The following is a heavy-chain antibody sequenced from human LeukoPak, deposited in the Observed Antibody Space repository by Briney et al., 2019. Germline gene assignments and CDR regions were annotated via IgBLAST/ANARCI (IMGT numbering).Heavy chain of an antibody. CDR1: GGTFSSYA. Sequence: ASVKVSCKASGGTFSSYAISWVRQAPGQGLEWMGVIIPIFGTANYAQKFQGRVTITADESTSTAYMELSSLRSEDTAVYYCARGSIAARPNYFDYWGQGTLVTVSS. V-gene: IGHV1-69*01. J-gene: IGHJ4*02. CDR2: IIPIFGTA. D-gene: IGHD6-6*01. CDR3: ARGSIAARPNYFDY.